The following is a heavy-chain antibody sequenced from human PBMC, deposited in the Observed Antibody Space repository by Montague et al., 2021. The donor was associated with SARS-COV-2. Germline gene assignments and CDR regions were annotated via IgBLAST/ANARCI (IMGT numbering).Heavy chain of an antibody. D-gene: IGHD2-15*01. Sequence: SETLSLTCSVSGEPISGFFWNWIRQPAGKGLERIGRIYASGGTDYNPSLESRVTMSVDTSKNQFSLKVNPVTAADTAMYYCASGVVAPPPVVDYWGRGTLVTVSS. CDR2: IYASGGT. V-gene: IGHV4-4*07. CDR3: ASGVVAPPPVVDY. CDR1: GEPISGFF. J-gene: IGHJ4*02.